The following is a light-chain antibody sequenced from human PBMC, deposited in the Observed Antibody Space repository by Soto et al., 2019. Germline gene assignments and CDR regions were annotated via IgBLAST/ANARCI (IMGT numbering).Light chain of an antibody. CDR1: QYISNY. CDR2: SAS. V-gene: IGKV1-39*01. Sequence: DIQVTQSPPSLSASVGDRVTITCRASQYISNYLNWYQHKPGEAPKLLIYSASTFQLGVASRFSGSGSGTDFTLTIDSLQADDFPSYYCQSNYIVPWAFGQGTKVELK. J-gene: IGKJ1*01. CDR3: QSNYIVPWA.